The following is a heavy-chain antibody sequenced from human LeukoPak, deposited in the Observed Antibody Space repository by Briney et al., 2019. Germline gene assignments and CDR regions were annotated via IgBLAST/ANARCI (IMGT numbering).Heavy chain of an antibody. D-gene: IGHD3-16*02. CDR2: ISGSGGGT. CDR1: GFTFSSYA. J-gene: IGHJ4*02. Sequence: GGPLRLSCAVSGFTFSSYAMSWVRQAPGKGLEWVSAISGSGGGTYYADSVKGRFTISRDNSKNTLYLQMNSLRAEDTAVYYCARDPQYYDYVWGSYRYTGEVDYWGQGTLVTVSS. V-gene: IGHV3-23*01. CDR3: ARDPQYYDYVWGSYRYTGEVDY.